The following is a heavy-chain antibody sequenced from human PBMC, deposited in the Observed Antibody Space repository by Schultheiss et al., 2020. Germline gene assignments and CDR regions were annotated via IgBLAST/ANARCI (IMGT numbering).Heavy chain of an antibody. Sequence: SETLSLTCTVSGGSISSGGYYWSWIRQHPGKGLEWIGYTYYSGSTYYNPSLKSRVTISVDTSKNQFSLKLSSVTAADTAVYYCARGHLGELSPFDYWGQGTLVTVSS. V-gene: IGHV4-31*03. CDR2: TYYSGST. CDR1: GGSISSGGYY. J-gene: IGHJ4*02. D-gene: IGHD3-16*02. CDR3: ARGHLGELSPFDY.